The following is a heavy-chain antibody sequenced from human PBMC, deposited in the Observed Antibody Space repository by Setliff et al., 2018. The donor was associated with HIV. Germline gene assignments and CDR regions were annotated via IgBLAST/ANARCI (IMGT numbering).Heavy chain of an antibody. CDR1: GGSFSGYY. Sequence: SETLSLTCAVYGGSFSGYYWSWIRQPPGKGLEWIGEINHSGRINCNPSLKSRVTVSVDTSKNQFSLKLSSVTAADTAVYYCSNWNTTVDADSWGQGTLVTVSS. CDR2: INHSGRI. V-gene: IGHV4-34*01. CDR3: SNWNTTVDADS. D-gene: IGHD1-1*01. J-gene: IGHJ4*02.